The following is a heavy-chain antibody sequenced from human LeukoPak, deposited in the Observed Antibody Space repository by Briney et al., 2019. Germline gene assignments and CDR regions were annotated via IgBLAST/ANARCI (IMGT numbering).Heavy chain of an antibody. D-gene: IGHD3-3*01. CDR1: GFTFSSYW. J-gene: IGHJ6*02. CDR3: ARGDRTYYDFWTGARDLYGMDV. CDR2: TKQDGSEK. V-gene: IGHV3-7*01. Sequence: GGSLRLSCAASGFTFSSYWMSWVRQAPGKGLEWVANTKQDGSEKYYVDSVKGRFTISRDNAKNSLYLQMNSLRAEDTAVYYCARGDRTYYDFWTGARDLYGMDVWGQGTTVTVSS.